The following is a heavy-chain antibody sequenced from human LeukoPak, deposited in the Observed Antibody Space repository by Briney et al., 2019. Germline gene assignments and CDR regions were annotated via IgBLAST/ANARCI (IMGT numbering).Heavy chain of an antibody. J-gene: IGHJ6*03. CDR2: IYYSGST. Sequence: SETLSLTCTVSGGSISSSSYYWSWIRQPPGKGLEWIGSIYYSGSTDYNPSLKSRVTISVDTSKNQFSLKLSSVTAADTAVYYCARNSRITMVRGVRRFDYYYYMDVWGKGTTVTISS. V-gene: IGHV4-61*05. CDR3: ARNSRITMVRGVRRFDYYYYMDV. CDR1: GGSISSSSYY. D-gene: IGHD3-10*01.